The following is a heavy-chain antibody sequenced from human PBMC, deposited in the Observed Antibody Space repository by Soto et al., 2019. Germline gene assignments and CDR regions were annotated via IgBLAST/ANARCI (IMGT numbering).Heavy chain of an antibody. V-gene: IGHV3-33*01. Sequence: QARLVESGGGVVQPGRSLRLSCVASGFTFKTYAMHWVRQAPGKALEWVAVVWYGGIEKNYADSVKGRFTISRDNSRSTLYLQMDNLEVEDTGIYYCARDNGADEPIDYWGQGTLVSVSP. J-gene: IGHJ4*02. CDR2: VWYGGIEK. CDR3: ARDNGADEPIDY. CDR1: GFTFKTYA.